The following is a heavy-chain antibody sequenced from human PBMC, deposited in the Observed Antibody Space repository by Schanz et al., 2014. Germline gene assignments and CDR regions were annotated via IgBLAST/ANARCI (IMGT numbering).Heavy chain of an antibody. V-gene: IGHV1-69*02. J-gene: IGHJ4*02. CDR3: ARGNGDSATDV. Sequence: QVQLVQSGAEVKKPGSSMKVSCKASGGTFNSYTINWVRQAHGQGLEWMGRIIPILGIANYAQKFQGRVTITADRSTSTAYMEPSSLRAEDAAVYYCARGNGDSATDVWGQGTLVTVSS. D-gene: IGHD4-17*01. CDR1: GGTFNSYT. CDR2: IIPILGIA.